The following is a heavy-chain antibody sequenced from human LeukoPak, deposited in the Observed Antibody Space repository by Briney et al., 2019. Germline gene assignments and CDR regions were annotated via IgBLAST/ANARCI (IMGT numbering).Heavy chain of an antibody. CDR3: ARDLLEIAADSYFDY. CDR1: GFTFGSYS. CDR2: ISTGSSYI. J-gene: IGHJ4*02. V-gene: IGHV3-21*01. Sequence: GGSLRLSCAASGFTFGSYSMNWVRQAPGKGLEWVSSISTGSSYIYYADSVKGRFTISRDNAKNSLYLQMNSLRAEDTAVYYCARDLLEIAADSYFDYWGQGTLVTVSS. D-gene: IGHD6-13*01.